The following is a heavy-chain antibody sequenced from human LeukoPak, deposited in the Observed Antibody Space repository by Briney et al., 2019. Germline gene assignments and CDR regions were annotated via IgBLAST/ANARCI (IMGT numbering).Heavy chain of an antibody. Sequence: GGSLRLSCAASGFTFSSYEMNWVRQAPGKGLEWVSSISSSSTYIYYADSLEGRFTISRDNVRNSLYLQMNGLRAEDTAVYYCAGDYEGNLAFDIWGQGTMVTVSS. CDR1: GFTFSSYE. D-gene: IGHD4-23*01. CDR2: ISSSSTYI. CDR3: AGDYEGNLAFDI. J-gene: IGHJ3*02. V-gene: IGHV3-21*01.